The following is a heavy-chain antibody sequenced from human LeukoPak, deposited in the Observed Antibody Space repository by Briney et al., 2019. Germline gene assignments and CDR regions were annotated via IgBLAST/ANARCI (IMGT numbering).Heavy chain of an antibody. J-gene: IGHJ4*02. V-gene: IGHV1-46*01. CDR2: INPSGGST. Sequence: ASVKVSCKASGYTFTGYYMHWVRQAPGQGLEWMGIINPSGGSTSYAQKFQGRVTMTRDTSTSTVYMELSSLRSEDTAVYYCARDLFRIGGMKSEGFDYWGQGTLVTVSS. CDR1: GYTFTGYY. CDR3: ARDLFRIGGMKSEGFDY. D-gene: IGHD3-10*01.